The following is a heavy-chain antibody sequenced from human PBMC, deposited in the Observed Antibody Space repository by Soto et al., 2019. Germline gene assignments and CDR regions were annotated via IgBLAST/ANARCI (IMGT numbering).Heavy chain of an antibody. CDR1: GGSFIGYY. CDR3: ATNSLDYYDSSGYSY. Sequence: SETLSLTCAVYGGSFIGYYWSWIRQPPGKGLEWIGEINHSGSTNYNPSLKSRVTISVDTSKNQFSLKLSSVTAADTAVYYCATNSLDYYDSSGYSYWGQGTLVTVSS. D-gene: IGHD3-22*01. CDR2: INHSGST. J-gene: IGHJ4*02. V-gene: IGHV4-34*01.